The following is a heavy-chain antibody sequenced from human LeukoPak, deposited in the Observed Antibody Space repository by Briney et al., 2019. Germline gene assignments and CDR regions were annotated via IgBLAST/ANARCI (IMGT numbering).Heavy chain of an antibody. J-gene: IGHJ4*02. V-gene: IGHV4-34*01. Sequence: SGTLSLTCSVYGGSFSAYYWIWIRQSPEMGLQWIGEISHSGSTNYNPSLKSRVTISVDTSKNQFSLKLSSVTAADTAVYYCARGPRYYYDSSGYYQDFDYWGQGTLVTVSS. CDR3: ARGPRYYYDSSGYYQDFDY. D-gene: IGHD3-22*01. CDR1: GGSFSAYY. CDR2: ISHSGST.